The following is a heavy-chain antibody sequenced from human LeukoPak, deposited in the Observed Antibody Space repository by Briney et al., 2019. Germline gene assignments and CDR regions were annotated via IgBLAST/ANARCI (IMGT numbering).Heavy chain of an antibody. Sequence: GESLKISCKGSGYSFTRKWIGWVRQMPGKGLEWMGIIYPGDSDTRYGPSFQGQVTISADKSISTAYLQWSSLKASDTAMYYCAVDHDSSGYYYVYWGQGTLVTVSS. J-gene: IGHJ4*02. CDR1: GYSFTRKW. CDR3: AVDHDSSGYYYVY. CDR2: IYPGDSDT. V-gene: IGHV5-51*01. D-gene: IGHD3-22*01.